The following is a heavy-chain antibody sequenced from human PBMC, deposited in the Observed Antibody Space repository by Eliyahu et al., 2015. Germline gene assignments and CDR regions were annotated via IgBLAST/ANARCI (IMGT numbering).Heavy chain of an antibody. D-gene: IGHD2-8*01. CDR3: AREKAMXGHRGSXDR. Sequence: EVQLVESGGGLVQPGGSLRLSCAAXGFTFTXYXMNWXRQAPGXGLEWVXYISSSSSTTYYADSVKGRFTISRDNVKKSLYLQINSLRAEDTALYYCAREKAMXGHRGSXDRWGQGXLVTVSS. CDR2: ISSSSSTT. V-gene: IGHV3-48*04. CDR1: GFTFTXYX. J-gene: IGHJ5*02.